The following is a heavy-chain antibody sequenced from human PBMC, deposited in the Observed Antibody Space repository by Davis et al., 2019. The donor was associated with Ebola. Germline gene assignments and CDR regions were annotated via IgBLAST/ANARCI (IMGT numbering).Heavy chain of an antibody. D-gene: IGHD4-11*01. CDR1: GYTFIFYG. CDR3: ARVYRDYSNYHGADY. V-gene: IGHV1-18*01. CDR2: INPDNGNT. J-gene: IGHJ4*02. Sequence: ASVKVSCKPSGYTFIFYGLSWVRQAPGQGLEWMGWINPDNGNTKYAQKFQGRVTMTTGKSTLTVYMELRSLRSDDTAVYYCARVYRDYSNYHGADYWGQGSLVTVSS.